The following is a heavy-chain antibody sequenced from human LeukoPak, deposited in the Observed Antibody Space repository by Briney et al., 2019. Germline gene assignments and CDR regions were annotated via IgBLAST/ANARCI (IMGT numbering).Heavy chain of an antibody. CDR3: ARTLSIAVVGLDY. CDR2: IKQDGSEK. Sequence: HPGGSLRLSCAASGFTFSSYWMSWVRQAPGKGLEWVANIKQDGSEKYYVDSVKGRFTISRDDAKNSLYLQMNSLRAEDTAVYYCARTLSIAVVGLDYWGQGTLVTVSS. D-gene: IGHD6-19*01. J-gene: IGHJ4*02. V-gene: IGHV3-7*01. CDR1: GFTFSSYW.